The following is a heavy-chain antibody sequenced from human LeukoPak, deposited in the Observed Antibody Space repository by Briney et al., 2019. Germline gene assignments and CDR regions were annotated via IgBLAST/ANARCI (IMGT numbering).Heavy chain of an antibody. CDR3: ARVYSTNYYGSGDRPFLFDY. CDR2: ISTYYGNT. J-gene: IGHJ4*02. Sequence: GASVEVSCKASGYTFTGYGFSWVRQAPGQGLEWMGWISTYYGNTNYAQKLQDRVTMTTDTSTSTAYMELTSLRSDDTAVYYCARVYSTNYYGSGDRPFLFDYWGQGTVVTVSS. V-gene: IGHV1-18*01. D-gene: IGHD3-10*01. CDR1: GYTFTGYG.